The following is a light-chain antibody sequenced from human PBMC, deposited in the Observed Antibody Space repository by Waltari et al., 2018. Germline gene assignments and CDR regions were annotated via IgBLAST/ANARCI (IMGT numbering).Light chain of an antibody. J-gene: IGKJ2*01. V-gene: IGKV2-28*01. CDR2: MAS. CDR1: QRLQNSNGYYY. Sequence: EIVLTQSPLSLPVTPGESASISCRSSQRLQNSNGYYYLYWFLQRPGQPPQLLTSMASTRASGVSDRFSGSDSSSGADFTLTISPVEAEDVGVYYCMQALQTPHTFGQGTKLEIK. CDR3: MQALQTPHT.